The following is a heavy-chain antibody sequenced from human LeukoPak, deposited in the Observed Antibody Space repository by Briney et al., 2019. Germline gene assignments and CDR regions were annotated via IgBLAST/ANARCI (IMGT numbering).Heavy chain of an antibody. CDR2: ISGSGGTT. D-gene: IGHD3-10*01. Sequence: GVSLRLSCAASGFTFSSYAMTWLRQAPGRGLEWVSGISGSGGTTYCADSVKGRFSISRDNSKNSLYLQLNSLRAEDTAVYYCAKGRNYASGSYGDSWGQGTLVTVSS. CDR1: GFTFSSYA. CDR3: AKGRNYASGSYGDS. V-gene: IGHV3-23*01. J-gene: IGHJ4*02.